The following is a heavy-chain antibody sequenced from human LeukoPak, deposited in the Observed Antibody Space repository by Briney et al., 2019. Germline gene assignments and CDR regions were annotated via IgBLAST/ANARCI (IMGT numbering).Heavy chain of an antibody. Sequence: SESLSLTCTVPGGSISSGDYYWSWIRQPPRNGLEWIGYLDYSGSPNYNPSLKSRVTISVDMSKNQFSLKLRSVTDADTGVYYCAREDYDILTGYYGMDVWGQGTTVTVSS. CDR3: AREDYDILTGYYGMDV. V-gene: IGHV4-61*08. CDR1: GGSISSGDYY. CDR2: LDYSGSP. D-gene: IGHD3-9*01. J-gene: IGHJ6*02.